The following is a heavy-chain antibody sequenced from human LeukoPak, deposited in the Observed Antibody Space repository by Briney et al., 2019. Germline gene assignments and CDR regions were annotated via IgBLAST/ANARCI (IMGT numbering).Heavy chain of an antibody. V-gene: IGHV4-59*01. D-gene: IGHD3-10*01. J-gene: IGHJ3*02. CDR1: GGSISSYY. CDR2: TYYSGST. Sequence: SETLSLTCTVSGGSISSYYWSWIRQPPGKGLEWIGYTYYSGSTNYNPSVKSRVTISVDTSKNQFSLKLSSVTAADTAVYYCARESLLWFGESSGAFDIWGQGTMVTVSS. CDR3: ARESLLWFGESSGAFDI.